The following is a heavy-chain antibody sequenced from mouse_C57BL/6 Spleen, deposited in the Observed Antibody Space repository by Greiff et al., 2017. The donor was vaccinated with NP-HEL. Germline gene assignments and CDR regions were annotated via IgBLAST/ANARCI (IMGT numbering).Heavy chain of an antibody. Sequence: EVKLMESGGDLVKPGGSLKLSCAASGFTFSSYGMSWVRQTPDKRLEWVATISSGGSYTYYPDSVKGRFTISRDNAKNTLYLQMSSLKSEDTAMYYCARRRDYYGSSPYFDYWGQGTTLTVSS. CDR2: ISSGGSYT. D-gene: IGHD1-1*01. CDR3: ARRRDYYGSSPYFDY. CDR1: GFTFSSYG. J-gene: IGHJ2*01. V-gene: IGHV5-6*02.